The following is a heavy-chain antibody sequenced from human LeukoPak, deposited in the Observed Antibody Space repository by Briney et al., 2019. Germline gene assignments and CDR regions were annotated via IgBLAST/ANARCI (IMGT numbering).Heavy chain of an antibody. CDR2: ISYDGGSQ. CDR1: GFTFSSYG. V-gene: IGHV3-30*03. CDR3: ARLVDSRIVVVPAALPGYYYYYYMDV. D-gene: IGHD2-2*01. J-gene: IGHJ6*03. Sequence: PGGSLRLSCAASGFTFSSYGMHWVRQAPGKGLEWVAVISYDGGSQKYVDSVKGRFTISRDNSKNTLDLQMNSLRAEDTAVYYCARLVDSRIVVVPAALPGYYYYYYMDVWGKGTTVTVSS.